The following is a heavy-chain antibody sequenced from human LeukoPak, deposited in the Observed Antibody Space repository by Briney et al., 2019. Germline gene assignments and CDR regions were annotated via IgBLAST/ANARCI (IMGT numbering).Heavy chain of an antibody. J-gene: IGHJ4*02. D-gene: IGHD6-13*01. CDR3: ARDGEGGYITRLWDY. Sequence: ASVKVSCKASGYTFTDNYLHWVRQAPGQGLEWMGWINPNSGGTNYAQKFQGRVTMTRDTSISTAYMELRSLRSDDTAVYYCARDGEGGYITRLWDYWGQGTLVTVSS. V-gene: IGHV1-2*02. CDR1: GYTFTDNY. CDR2: INPNSGGT.